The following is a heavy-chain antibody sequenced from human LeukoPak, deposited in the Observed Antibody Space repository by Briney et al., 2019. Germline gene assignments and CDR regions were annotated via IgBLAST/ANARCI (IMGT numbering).Heavy chain of an antibody. Sequence: GGSLRLSCAPSGFTFSSFSMNWVRQAPGKGLEWVSFITGSSSTIYYADSVKGRFTISRDNAKNSLYLQMNSLRAEDTAVYYCASCSSTNCYWGQGTLVTVSS. CDR2: ITGSSSTI. CDR3: ASCSSTNCY. V-gene: IGHV3-48*01. CDR1: GFTFSSFS. D-gene: IGHD2-2*01. J-gene: IGHJ4*02.